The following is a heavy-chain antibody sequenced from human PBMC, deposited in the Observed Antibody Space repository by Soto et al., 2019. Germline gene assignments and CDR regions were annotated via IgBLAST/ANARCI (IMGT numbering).Heavy chain of an antibody. CDR3: ASGTSSSPSY. Sequence: QVQLVQSGPEVKKPGASVKVSCQASGYTFTSFGISWVRQAPGQGLEWMGWIRAYNSNTNYAQKFQGRVTMTTETSTSTAYMDLRSLKSDDTAVYFCASGTSSSPSYWGQGTLVTVSS. D-gene: IGHD6-6*01. V-gene: IGHV1-18*01. CDR2: IRAYNSNT. J-gene: IGHJ4*02. CDR1: GYTFTSFG.